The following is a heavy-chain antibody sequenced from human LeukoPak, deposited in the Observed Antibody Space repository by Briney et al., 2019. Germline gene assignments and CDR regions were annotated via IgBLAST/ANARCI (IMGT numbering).Heavy chain of an antibody. V-gene: IGHV5-51*01. Sequence: GESLKISCKASGYTFTNYWIGWVRQMPGKGLEWMGIINPADSDTQYSPSFHGQVTITADKSINTLYLQWSSLKASDSAMYYCAKRLHNFIAELGNNWFDPWGQGTLVSVSS. J-gene: IGHJ5*02. CDR1: GYTFTNYW. CDR3: AKRLHNFIAELGNNWFDP. CDR2: INPADSDT. D-gene: IGHD6-13*01.